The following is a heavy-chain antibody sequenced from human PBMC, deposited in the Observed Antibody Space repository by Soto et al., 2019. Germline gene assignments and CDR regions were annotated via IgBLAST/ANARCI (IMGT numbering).Heavy chain of an antibody. D-gene: IGHD3-22*01. CDR2: FYTSGST. CDR1: GGSISSYY. Sequence: QVQLQESGPGLVKPSETLSLTCTVSGGSISSYYWSWIRQPAGKGLEWIGRFYTSGSTNYNPSLKSRVTMSVDTSKNQFSLKLSSVTAADTAVYYCARAPTGYYDSSGYYPRDAFDIWGQGTMVTVSS. CDR3: ARAPTGYYDSSGYYPRDAFDI. V-gene: IGHV4-4*07. J-gene: IGHJ3*02.